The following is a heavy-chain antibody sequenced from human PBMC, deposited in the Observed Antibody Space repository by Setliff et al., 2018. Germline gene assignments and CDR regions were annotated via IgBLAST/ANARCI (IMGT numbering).Heavy chain of an antibody. V-gene: IGHV4-4*08. J-gene: IGHJ4*02. CDR3: ARHSNTWPVDF. CDR1: GDSMSNFF. D-gene: IGHD2-21*01. CDR2: YRGGIT. Sequence: PSETLSLTCSVAGDSMSNFFWSWIRQPPGKGLEWIGDYRGGITNYSPSLRSRVTMSADRSRNQFSLRLKFVTAADTAVYYCARHSNTWPVDFWGQGTLVTVSS.